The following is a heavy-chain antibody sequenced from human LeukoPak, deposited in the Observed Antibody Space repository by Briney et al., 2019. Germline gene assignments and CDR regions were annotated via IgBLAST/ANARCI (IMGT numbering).Heavy chain of an antibody. CDR3: ARVPYHSSGWYFDY. CDR1: GYTFTGYY. D-gene: IGHD6-19*01. CDR2: INPNSGGT. V-gene: IGHV1-2*02. J-gene: IGHJ4*02. Sequence: GASVKVSCKASGYTFTGYYMHWVRQAPGQGLEWMGWINPNSGGTNYAQKFQGRVTMTRDTSISTAYMELSRLRSDDTAVYYCARVPYHSSGWYFDYWGQGTLVTVSS.